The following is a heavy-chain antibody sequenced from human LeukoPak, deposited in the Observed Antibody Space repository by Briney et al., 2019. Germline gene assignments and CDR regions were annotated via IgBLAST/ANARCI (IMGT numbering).Heavy chain of an antibody. Sequence: PGGSLRLSCAASGFTFSSYWMHWVRQAPGKGLVWVARIKYDGSSTNYADSVKGRFTISRDNSKNTLYLQMNSLRAEDTAVYYCAKDLADYGDYDYWGQGTLVTVSS. CDR3: AKDLADYGDYDY. CDR1: GFTFSSYW. V-gene: IGHV3-74*01. D-gene: IGHD4-17*01. J-gene: IGHJ4*02. CDR2: IKYDGSST.